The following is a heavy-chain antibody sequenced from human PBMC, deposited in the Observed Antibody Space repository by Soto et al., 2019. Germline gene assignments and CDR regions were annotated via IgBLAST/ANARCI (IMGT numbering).Heavy chain of an antibody. J-gene: IGHJ4*02. CDR3: ARHGGTTPVGF. D-gene: IGHD1-7*01. CDR2: VYYSGTT. Sequence: QLQLQESGPGLVKPSETLSLTCTVSGDSIRGSSYYWAWIRQPPGQELEWIGTVYYSGTTYYYPSLKRRVALSVDPSKNQFSMRLNSVTATDPSTYFCARHGGTTPVGFWCQGIQVAVSS. CDR1: GDSIRGSSYY. V-gene: IGHV4-39*01.